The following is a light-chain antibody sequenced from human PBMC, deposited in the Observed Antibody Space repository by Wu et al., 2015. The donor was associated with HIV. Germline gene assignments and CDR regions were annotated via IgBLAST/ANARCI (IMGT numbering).Light chain of an antibody. CDR3: QQRNIWPLT. CDR2: GAS. Sequence: EIVLTQSPATLSLSPGERATLSCRASQSVSNYLAWYQQKLGQPPRLLIHGASSRATGIPARFSGTGSGTDFTLTISSLEPDDFAVYYCQQRNIWPLTFGQGTRLE. CDR1: QSVSNY. V-gene: IGKV3-11*01. J-gene: IGKJ5*01.